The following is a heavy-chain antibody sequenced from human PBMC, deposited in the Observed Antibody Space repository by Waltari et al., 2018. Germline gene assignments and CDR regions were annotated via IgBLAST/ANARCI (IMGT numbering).Heavy chain of an antibody. V-gene: IGHV4-59*01. D-gene: IGHD3-10*01. CDR1: DGSISNFY. CDR2: VYYSGSS. CDR3: ARDLTGRAWFDP. J-gene: IGHJ5*02. Sequence: QVQLQESGPGLVKPSETLSLTCTVSDGSISNFYWSWIRQPPGKGPEYIGYVYYSGSSNYNPSLKSRVTISVDTSKNQFSRRRNSVTAADTAVYYCARDLTGRAWFDPWGQGTLVTVSS.